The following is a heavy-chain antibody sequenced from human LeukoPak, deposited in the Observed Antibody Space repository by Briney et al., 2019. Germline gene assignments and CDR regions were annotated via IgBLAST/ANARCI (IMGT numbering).Heavy chain of an antibody. CDR3: ARYHTSGVYFDY. Sequence: SQTLSLTCTVSGGSINSGDYHWSWIRQPPGKGLEWIGYIYYRGSTYYKPSLKSRVTISVDSSKNQFSLKLSSVIAADTAVYYCARYHTSGVYFDYWGQGTLATVSS. CDR2: IYYRGST. D-gene: IGHD3-10*01. V-gene: IGHV4-30-4*01. CDR1: GGSINSGDYH. J-gene: IGHJ4*02.